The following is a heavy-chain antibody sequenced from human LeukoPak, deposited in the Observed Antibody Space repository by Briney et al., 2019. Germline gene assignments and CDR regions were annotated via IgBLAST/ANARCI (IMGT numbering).Heavy chain of an antibody. CDR3: ARGRRDYGQRWRTDYYMDV. D-gene: IGHD4-17*01. CDR1: GGSFNGYH. V-gene: IGHV4-34*01. CDR2: IDHPGST. J-gene: IGHJ6*03. Sequence: SETLSLTCGVYGGSFNGYHWSWVRQPPGKGLEWIGDIDHPGSTNFNPSLKSRVTLSLDTSKNQFSLKLRSVTAADTAVYFCARGRRDYGQRWRTDYYMDVWGKGTT.